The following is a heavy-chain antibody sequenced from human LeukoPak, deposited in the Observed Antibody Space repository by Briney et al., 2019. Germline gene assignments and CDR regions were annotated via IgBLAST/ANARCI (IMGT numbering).Heavy chain of an antibody. J-gene: IGHJ4*02. V-gene: IGHV4-59*01. CDR2: IYYSGSI. CDR1: GASISSYY. Sequence: SETLSLTCTVSGASISSYYWSWIRQPPGKGLEWIGDIYYSGSIKYNPSLKSRVTMSVDASKNQFSLKLSSVTAADTAIYYCARENPSGYYNRPIDYWGQGTLVTVSS. D-gene: IGHD3-22*01. CDR3: ARENPSGYYNRPIDY.